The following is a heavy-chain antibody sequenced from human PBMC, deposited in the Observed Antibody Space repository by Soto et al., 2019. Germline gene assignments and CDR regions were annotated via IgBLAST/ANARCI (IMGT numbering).Heavy chain of an antibody. Sequence: QVQLVQSGAEVKKPGSSVKVSCKASGGTFSSYAISWVRQAPGQGLEWMGGIIPIFGTANYAQKFQGRVTITADESTSKAYMELSSLRSEDTAVYYCARDGGIAAACILSWFDPWGQGTLVTVSS. D-gene: IGHD6-13*01. CDR1: GGTFSSYA. J-gene: IGHJ5*02. CDR2: IIPIFGTA. CDR3: ARDGGIAAACILSWFDP. V-gene: IGHV1-69*01.